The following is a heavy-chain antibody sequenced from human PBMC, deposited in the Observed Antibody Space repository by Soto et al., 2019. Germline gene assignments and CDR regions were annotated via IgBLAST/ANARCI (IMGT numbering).Heavy chain of an antibody. Sequence: QGMGLVWVSRINSDGSNTNYADSVKGRFTISRDNAKNTLYLQMNSLRAEDTVVFFFQGEDGIRDL. D-gene: IGHD2-21*01. J-gene: IGHJ2*01. V-gene: IGHV3-74*01. CDR3: QGEDGIRDL. CDR2: INSDGSNT.